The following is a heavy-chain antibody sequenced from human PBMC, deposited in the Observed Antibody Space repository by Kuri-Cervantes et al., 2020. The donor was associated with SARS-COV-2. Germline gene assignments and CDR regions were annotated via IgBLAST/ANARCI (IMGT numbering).Heavy chain of an antibody. CDR3: ARQMMSSITIFGVVITRNWFDP. V-gene: IGHV4-39*01. J-gene: IGHJ5*02. D-gene: IGHD3-3*01. CDR1: GGSIISSSYY. Sequence: SETLSLTCTVSGGSIISSSYYWGWIRQPPGKGLEWIGSIYYSGSTYYNPSLKSRVTISVDTSKNQFSLKLSSVTAADTAVYYCARQMMSSITIFGVVITRNWFDPWGQGTLVTVSS. CDR2: IYYSGST.